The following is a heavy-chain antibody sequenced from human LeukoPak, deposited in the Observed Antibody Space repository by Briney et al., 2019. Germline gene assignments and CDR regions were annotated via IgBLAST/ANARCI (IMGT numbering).Heavy chain of an antibody. CDR2: ISGSDGTT. CDR1: GFTFSTYA. D-gene: IGHD2-2*01. CDR3: AKSCCSISSSYDGFDY. V-gene: IGHV3-23*01. J-gene: IGHJ4*02. Sequence: GGSLRLSCAASGFTFSTYAMNWVRQAREKGLEWVSGISGSDGTTYYADSVKGRFTISRDNSKNRLYLQMNSLRAEDTAVYYCAKSCCSISSSYDGFDYWGPGTLVTVSS.